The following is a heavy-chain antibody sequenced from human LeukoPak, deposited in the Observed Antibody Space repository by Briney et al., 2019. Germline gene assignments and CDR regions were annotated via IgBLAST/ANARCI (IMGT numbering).Heavy chain of an antibody. V-gene: IGHV4-4*09. J-gene: IGHJ3*02. CDR2: IYTSRST. Sequence: PSETLSLTCTVSGGSISSYYWSWIRQPPGKGLEWIGYIYTSRSTNYNPSLKSRVTISVDTSKNQFSLKLSSVTAADTAVYYCARHDSSSYYSKPRRYDAFDIWGQGTMVTVSS. CDR1: GGSISSYY. CDR3: ARHDSSSYYSKPRRYDAFDI. D-gene: IGHD3-22*01.